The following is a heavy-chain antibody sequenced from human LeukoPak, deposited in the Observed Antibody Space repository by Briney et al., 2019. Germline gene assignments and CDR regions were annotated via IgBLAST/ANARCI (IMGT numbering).Heavy chain of an antibody. V-gene: IGHV3-7*03. J-gene: IGHJ4*02. D-gene: IGHD5-24*01. CDR1: GFTFSTYL. Sequence: GGSLRLPCAASGFTFSTYLMSWVRQAPGKGLEWVANIKQDGTEKYHVASVKGRFTISRDNAKKSLYLQMNSLRAEDTAVYYCARGNRKDGYQCWGQGTLVTVSS. CDR3: ARGNRKDGYQC. CDR2: IKQDGTEK.